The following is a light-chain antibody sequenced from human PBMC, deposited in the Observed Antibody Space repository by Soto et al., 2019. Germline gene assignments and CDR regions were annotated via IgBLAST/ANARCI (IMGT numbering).Light chain of an antibody. Sequence: EIVFTQSPGTLSLSPGERATLSCRASETVRSSYLAWYQQKPGQAPRLLIYGAINRATGIPDRFSGSGSGTDFTLTISRLEPADFAVYYCQQFGASPPTITFGQGTRLEI. CDR1: ETVRSSY. CDR2: GAI. V-gene: IGKV3-20*01. J-gene: IGKJ5*01. CDR3: QQFGASPPTIT.